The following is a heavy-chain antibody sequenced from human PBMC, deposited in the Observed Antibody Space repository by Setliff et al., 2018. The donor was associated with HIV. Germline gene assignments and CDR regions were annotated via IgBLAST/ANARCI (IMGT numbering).Heavy chain of an antibody. Sequence: EASVKVSCKASGYTFTAYYLHWVRQAPGQGPEWMAWINPRNGATTYAQEFQGRVTVTRDTSISTVYLDLTRLTSDDTAIYYCVRVAVTGRGLAYWGQGTRVTVSS. CDR2: INPRNGAT. CDR1: GYTFTAYY. J-gene: IGHJ4*02. CDR3: VRVAVTGRGLAY. V-gene: IGHV1-2*02. D-gene: IGHD6-19*01.